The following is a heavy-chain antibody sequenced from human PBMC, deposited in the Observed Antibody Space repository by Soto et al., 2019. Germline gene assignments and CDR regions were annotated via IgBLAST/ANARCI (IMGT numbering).Heavy chain of an antibody. CDR3: ARVGEHSSSSFAFDI. D-gene: IGHD6-6*01. J-gene: IGHJ3*02. V-gene: IGHV3-21*01. CDR2: ISSSSSYI. CDR1: GFTFSSYS. Sequence: GGSLRLSCAASGFTFSSYSMNWVRQAPGKGLEWVSSISSSSSYIYYADSVKGRFTIARDNAKNSLYLQMNSLRAEDTAVYYCARVGEHSSSSFAFDIWGQGTMVTVSS.